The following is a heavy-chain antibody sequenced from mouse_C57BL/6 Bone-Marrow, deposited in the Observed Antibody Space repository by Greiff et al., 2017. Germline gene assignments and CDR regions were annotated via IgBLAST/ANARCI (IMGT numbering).Heavy chain of an antibody. CDR2: IRLKSDNYAT. V-gene: IGHV6-3*01. CDR3: TGGGLLRDFDY. Sequence: EVKVEESGGGLVQPGGSMKLSSVASGFTFSNYWMNWVRQSPEKGLEWVAQIRLKSDNYATHYAESVKGRFTISRDDSKSSVYLQMNNLRAEDTGIYYCTGGGLLRDFDYWGQGTTLTVSS. J-gene: IGHJ2*01. D-gene: IGHD2-3*01. CDR1: GFTFSNYW.